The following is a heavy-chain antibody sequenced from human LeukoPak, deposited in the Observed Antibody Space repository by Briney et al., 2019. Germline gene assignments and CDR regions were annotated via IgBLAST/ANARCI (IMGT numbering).Heavy chain of an antibody. D-gene: IGHD5-24*01. CDR3: AREGRDGYNLGY. J-gene: IGHJ4*02. Sequence: NPSETLSLTCAVSGGSISSGNWWSWVRQPPGKGLEWIGEIYHSGRTNYNPSLKSRVTIAVDKSENQFSLKLNSVTAADTAVYYCAREGRDGYNLGYWGQGTLVTVSS. V-gene: IGHV4-4*02. CDR1: GGSISSGNW. CDR2: IYHSGRT.